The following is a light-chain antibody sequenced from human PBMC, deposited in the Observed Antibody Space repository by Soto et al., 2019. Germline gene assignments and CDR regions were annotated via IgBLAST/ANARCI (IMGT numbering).Light chain of an antibody. J-gene: IGLJ1*01. CDR3: AALDESLSGPGYV. Sequence: QSVLTQPPSASGTPGQRVTSSCSGSSSNIGSYTVTWYQQLPGTAPKFLIYNNNKRHSGVPDRFSGSKSGTSASLAISGLQSEDEAYYYFAALDESLSGPGYVFGTGTKLTV. CDR2: NNN. CDR1: SSNIGSYT. V-gene: IGLV1-44*01.